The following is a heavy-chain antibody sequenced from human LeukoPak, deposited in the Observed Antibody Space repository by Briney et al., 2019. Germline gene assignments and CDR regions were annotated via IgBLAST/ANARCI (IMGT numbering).Heavy chain of an antibody. V-gene: IGHV4-59*08. CDR3: ARQEYYYYGMDL. CDR2: VYYSGST. Sequence: SETLSLTCTVSGGSISTYYWSWIRQPPGKGLKWIGYVYYSGSTNYSPSLESRVTISVDTSKNQFSLKLNSVTAADTAVYYCARQEYYYYGMDLWGQGTTVTVS. CDR1: GGSISTYY. J-gene: IGHJ6*02.